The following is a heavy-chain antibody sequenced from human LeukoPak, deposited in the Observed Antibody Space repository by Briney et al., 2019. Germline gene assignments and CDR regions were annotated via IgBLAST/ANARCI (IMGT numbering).Heavy chain of an antibody. J-gene: IGHJ6*03. V-gene: IGHV3-23*01. CDR3: AKATALYYYYMDV. CDR2: ISGSGGST. CDR1: GFTFSNYA. Sequence: GGSLRLSCAASGFTFSNYAMSWVRQAPGKGLEWVSAISGSGGSTYYADSVKGRFTISRDNSKDTLYLQTNSLRAEDTAVYYCAKATALYYYYMDVWGKGTTVTVSS. D-gene: IGHD5-18*01.